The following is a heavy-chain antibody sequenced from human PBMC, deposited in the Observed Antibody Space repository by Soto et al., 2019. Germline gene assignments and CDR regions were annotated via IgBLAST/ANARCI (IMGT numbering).Heavy chain of an antibody. D-gene: IGHD6-13*01. CDR3: ARVESGTFDY. J-gene: IGHJ4*02. V-gene: IGHV4-59*01. CDR2: IFYSGST. CDR1: GGSISSYY. Sequence: PSETLSLTCTVSGGSISSYYWSWIRQPPGKGLYWIGYIFYSGSTNYNPSPKSRVTISVDTSKKQFSLKLTSVTAADTAMYYCARVESGTFDYWGQGTLVTVSS.